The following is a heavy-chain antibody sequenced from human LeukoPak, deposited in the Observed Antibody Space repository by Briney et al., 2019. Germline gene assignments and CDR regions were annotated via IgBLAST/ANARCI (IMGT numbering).Heavy chain of an antibody. D-gene: IGHD5-18*01. CDR2: IYYSGST. CDR3: ARGGYSGDWFDP. V-gene: IGHV4-59*01. CDR1: GGSISSYY. J-gene: IGHJ5*02. Sequence: SETLSLTCTVPGGSISSYYWSWIRQPPGKGLEWIGYIYYSGSTNYNPSLKSRVTISVDTSKNQFSLKLSSVTAAATAVYYCARGGYSGDWFDPWGQGTLVTVSS.